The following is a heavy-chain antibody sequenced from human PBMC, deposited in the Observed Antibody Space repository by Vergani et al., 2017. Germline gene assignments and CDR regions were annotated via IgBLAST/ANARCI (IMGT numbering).Heavy chain of an antibody. V-gene: IGHV3-43D*04. Sequence: EVQLVESGGVVVQPGGSLRLPCAASGFTFDDYAMHWVRPAPGTGLEWFSLISWDGGSTYYADSVKGRFTISRDNSKNSLYLQMNSLRAEDTALYYCAKARGQPNYFDYWGQGTLVTVSS. J-gene: IGHJ4*02. D-gene: IGHD2-2*01. CDR1: GFTFDDYA. CDR3: AKARGQPNYFDY. CDR2: ISWDGGST.